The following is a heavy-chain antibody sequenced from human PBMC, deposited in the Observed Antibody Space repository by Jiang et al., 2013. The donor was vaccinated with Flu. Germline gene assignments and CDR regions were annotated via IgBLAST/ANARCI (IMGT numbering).Heavy chain of an antibody. CDR1: GYTFTGYY. CDR3: ARDPLANSSYVVDYFDY. J-gene: IGHJ4*02. CDR2: INPSGGST. D-gene: IGHD5-18*01. Sequence: GASVKVSCKASGYTFTGYYMHWVRQAPGQGLEWMGWINPSGGSTSYAQKFQGRVTMTRDTSTSTVYMELSSLRSEDTAVYYCARDPLANSSYVVDYFDYWGQGTLVTVSS. V-gene: IGHV1-46*01.